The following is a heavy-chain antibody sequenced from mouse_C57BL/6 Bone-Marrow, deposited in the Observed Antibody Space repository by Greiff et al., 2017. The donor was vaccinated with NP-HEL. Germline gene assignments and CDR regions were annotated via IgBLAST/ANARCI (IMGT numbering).Heavy chain of an antibody. CDR3: TGDTVRQSNY. D-gene: IGHD2-14*01. V-gene: IGHV6-3*01. J-gene: IGHJ2*01. CDR2: IRLKSDNYAT. CDR1: GFTFSNYW. Sequence: EVKVEESGGGLVQPGGSMKLSCVASGFTFSNYWMNWVRQSPEQGLEWVAQIRLKSDNYATHYAESVKGRFTISRDDSKSSVYLQMNNLRAEDTGIYYCTGDTVRQSNYWGQGTTLTVSS.